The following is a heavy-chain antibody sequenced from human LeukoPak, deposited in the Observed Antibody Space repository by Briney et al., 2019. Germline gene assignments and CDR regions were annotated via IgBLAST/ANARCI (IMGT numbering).Heavy chain of an antibody. CDR2: ISSSSSYI. CDR3: ARGLPVLRYFDWLLPNFDY. V-gene: IGHV3-21*01. Sequence: GGSLRLSCAASGFTFSSYSMNWVRQAPGKGLEWVSSISSSSSYIYYADSVKGRFTISRDNAKNSLYLQMNSLRAEDTAVYYCARGLPVLRYFDWLLPNFDYWGQGTLVTVSS. D-gene: IGHD3-9*01. CDR1: GFTFSSYS. J-gene: IGHJ4*02.